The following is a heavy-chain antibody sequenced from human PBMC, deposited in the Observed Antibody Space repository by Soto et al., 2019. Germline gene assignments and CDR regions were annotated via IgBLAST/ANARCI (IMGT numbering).Heavy chain of an antibody. Sequence: GASVKGSFKVSGYTLTELSMHWVRQAPGKGLEWMGGFDTEDGETIYAQKFQGRVTMTEDTSTDTAYMELSSLRSDDSPVYYCATHLAGYSSSWYYFDYWGQGTLVTVSS. J-gene: IGHJ4*02. CDR1: GYTLTELS. CDR2: FDTEDGET. V-gene: IGHV1-24*01. D-gene: IGHD6-13*01. CDR3: ATHLAGYSSSWYYFDY.